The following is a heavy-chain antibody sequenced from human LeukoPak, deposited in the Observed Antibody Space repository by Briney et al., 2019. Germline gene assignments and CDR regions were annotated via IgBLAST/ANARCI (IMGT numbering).Heavy chain of an antibody. V-gene: IGHV3-23*01. J-gene: IGHJ4*02. CDR3: AKDRAVTGFYDY. CDR2: ITGSGGST. D-gene: IGHD2-21*02. CDR1: GFTFSSYA. Sequence: PGGSLRLSCAASGFTFSSYAMSWVRQAPGKGLEWVSVITGSGGSTFYADSVKGRFTISRDNSKNTLYLQMNSLSAEDTALYYCAKDRAVTGFYDYWGQGTLVTVSS.